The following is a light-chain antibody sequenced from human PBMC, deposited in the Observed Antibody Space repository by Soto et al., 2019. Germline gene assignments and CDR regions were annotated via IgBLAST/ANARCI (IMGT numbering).Light chain of an antibody. V-gene: IGLV2-14*03. Sequence: QPALAQPASVSGSPGQSITISCTGTSSDVGGYNYVSWYQHHPGKAPKLMIYDVSNRPSGVSNRFSGSKSGNTASLTISGLQPDYEADYYCSSYTTSNTRQLVFGTRTKVTVL. CDR3: SSYTTSNTRQLV. CDR2: DVS. J-gene: IGLJ1*01. CDR1: SSDVGGYNY.